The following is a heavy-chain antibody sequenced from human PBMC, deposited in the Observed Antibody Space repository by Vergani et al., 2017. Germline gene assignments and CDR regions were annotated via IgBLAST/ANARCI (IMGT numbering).Heavy chain of an antibody. CDR3: ARVDYGILTGYRY. CDR1: GYTFSNDY. V-gene: IGHV1-46*03. J-gene: IGHJ4*02. CDR2: INPSGGHT. D-gene: IGHD3-9*01. Sequence: QVQVVQSGAEVKKSGASVKVSCKTSGYTFSNDYMHWVRQAPGQGLEWMGIINPSGGHTNYAQKFQGRVTMTRDTSTSTVYMELSSLISEDTAIYYGARVDYGILTGYRYWGQGTLVTVSA.